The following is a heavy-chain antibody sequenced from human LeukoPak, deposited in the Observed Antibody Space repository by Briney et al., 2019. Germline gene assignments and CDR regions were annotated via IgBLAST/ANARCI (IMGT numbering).Heavy chain of an antibody. D-gene: IGHD3-10*01. Sequence: QAGGSLRLSCAASGFTFSDYWIHWVRQAPGKGLVWVSRINTDGSITDYADSVKGRFSISRDNAKNTLYLRMSSLRAEDTAVYYCARDRGPRTGFMVREAYDYWGQGTLVTVSS. J-gene: IGHJ4*02. CDR3: ARDRGPRTGFMVREAYDY. CDR2: INTDGSIT. V-gene: IGHV3-74*01. CDR1: GFTFSDYW.